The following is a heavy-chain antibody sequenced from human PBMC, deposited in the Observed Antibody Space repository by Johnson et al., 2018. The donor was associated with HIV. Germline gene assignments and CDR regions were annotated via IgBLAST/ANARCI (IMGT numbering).Heavy chain of an antibody. D-gene: IGHD3/OR15-3a*01. Sequence: VQLVESGGDLIQPGGSLRLSCAASGFTVSSNYMTWVRQAPGKGLEWVSVIYSGGSTYYADSVKGRFTISRDNSKNTLYLQMNSLRAEDTAVYYCAKGFFELDDAFDIWGQGTMVTVSS. J-gene: IGHJ3*02. CDR3: AKGFFELDDAFDI. CDR1: GFTVSSNY. V-gene: IGHV3-66*03. CDR2: IYSGGST.